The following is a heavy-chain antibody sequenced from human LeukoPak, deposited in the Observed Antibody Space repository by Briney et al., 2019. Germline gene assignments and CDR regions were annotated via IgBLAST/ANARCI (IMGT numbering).Heavy chain of an antibody. CDR1: GGSISSSNW. V-gene: IGHV4-4*02. Sequence: SGTLSLTCAVSGGSISSSNWWSWVRQPPGKGLEWIGEIYHSGSTNYNPSLKGRVTISVDKSKNQFSLKLSSVTAADTAVYYCARHWEGKRRSFDYWGQGTLVTVSS. J-gene: IGHJ4*02. CDR3: ARHWEGKRRSFDY. CDR2: IYHSGST. D-gene: IGHD1-26*01.